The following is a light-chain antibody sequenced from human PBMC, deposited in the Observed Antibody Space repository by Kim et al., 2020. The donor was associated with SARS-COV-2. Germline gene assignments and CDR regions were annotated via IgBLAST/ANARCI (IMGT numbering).Light chain of an antibody. J-gene: IGKJ1*01. CDR2: GAS. CDR1: QNIASY. V-gene: IGKV1-39*01. CDR3: QQGYSPPWT. Sequence: DIQMSQSPSSLSSSVGDRATITCRASQNIASYVNWFQQKPGKAPKLLIYGASSLQSGVSSRFRGSGSGRGFTLTITSLQPEDYATYYCQQGYSPPWTFGQGTKVEIK.